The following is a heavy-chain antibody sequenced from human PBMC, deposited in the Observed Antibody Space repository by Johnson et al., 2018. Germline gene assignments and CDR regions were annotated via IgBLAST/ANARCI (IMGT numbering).Heavy chain of an antibody. J-gene: IGHJ3*01. CDR2: IKRDGREI. Sequence: VQLVQSGGGLVQPGGSLRLSCEASGFTFSSYWMSWVRQAPGKGLEWVASIKRDGREIYYVDSVKGRFTISRDNAKKSLYLQMNSLRVEDTAVYYCAREQRWCQGTMVIVSS. CDR1: GFTFSSYW. CDR3: AREQR. V-gene: IGHV3-7*01.